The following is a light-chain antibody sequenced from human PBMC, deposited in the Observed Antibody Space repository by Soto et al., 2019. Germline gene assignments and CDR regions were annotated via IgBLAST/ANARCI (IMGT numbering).Light chain of an antibody. Sequence: QSVLTQPPSVSGSPGQSVTISCTGTSSDIGSYDRVSWYQQPPGTAPRLMIYEVTNRPSGVPDRFSGSKSGNTASLTISGLQPEDETDYYCTSFTTSKTSIFGTGTKVTV. CDR1: SSDIGSYDR. J-gene: IGLJ1*01. V-gene: IGLV2-18*02. CDR3: TSFTTSKTSI. CDR2: EVT.